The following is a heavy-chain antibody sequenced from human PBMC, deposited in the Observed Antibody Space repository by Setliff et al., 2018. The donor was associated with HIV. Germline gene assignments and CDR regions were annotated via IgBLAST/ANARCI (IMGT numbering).Heavy chain of an antibody. V-gene: IGHV1-2*06. D-gene: IGHD2-8*02. Sequence: ASVKVSCKASGYTFTAYYIHWVRQAPGHELQLMGRIEPSSGGTNYIQKFQGRVTITRDTSIYTVYMELTGLTSDDTAVYYWARQDHSSVNTGSLYAFDVWGQGTMVTVS. CDR3: ARQDHSSVNTGSLYAFDV. CDR1: GYTFTAYY. J-gene: IGHJ3*01. CDR2: IEPSSGGT.